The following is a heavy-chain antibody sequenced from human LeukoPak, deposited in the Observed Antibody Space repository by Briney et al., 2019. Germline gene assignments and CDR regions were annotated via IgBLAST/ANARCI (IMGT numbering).Heavy chain of an antibody. CDR2: ISGSGGST. V-gene: IGHV3-23*01. CDR3: AKVSSGWPFDY. Sequence: GGSLRLSCAASGFTFSSYTMSWVRQAPGKGLEWVSAISGSGGSTYYADSVKGRFTISRDNSKNTLYLKMNSLRAEDTAVYYCAKVSSGWPFDYWGQGTLVTVSS. J-gene: IGHJ4*02. D-gene: IGHD6-19*01. CDR1: GFTFSSYT.